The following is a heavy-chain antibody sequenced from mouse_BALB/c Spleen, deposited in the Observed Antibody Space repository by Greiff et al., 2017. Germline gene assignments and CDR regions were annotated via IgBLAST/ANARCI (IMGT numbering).Heavy chain of an antibody. Sequence: EVQLKESGGDLVKPGGSLKLSCAASGFTFSSYGMSWVRQTPDKRLEWVATISSGGSYTYYPDSVKGRFTISRDNAKNTLYLQMSSLKSEDTAMYYCARRDGNYGWFAYWGQGTLVTVSA. CDR2: ISSGGSYT. D-gene: IGHD2-1*01. V-gene: IGHV5-6*01. J-gene: IGHJ3*01. CDR3: ARRDGNYGWFAY. CDR1: GFTFSSYG.